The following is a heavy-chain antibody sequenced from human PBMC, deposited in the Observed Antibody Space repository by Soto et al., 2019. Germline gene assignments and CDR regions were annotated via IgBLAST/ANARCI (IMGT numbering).Heavy chain of an antibody. D-gene: IGHD1-1*01. CDR2: TCRNGGET. CDR3: VRGTCAWRGMDY. V-gene: IGHV3-74*01. J-gene: IGHJ4*02. Sequence: GGSLRLSCAASGFTFSIYCMPWVRQAPGTGLAWVSRTCRNGGETDYAESVKGRFTISRDDAKNTLYLQMKSLRVDDTAIYYCVRGTCAWRGMDYRGQGTLVTVSS. CDR1: GFTFSIYC.